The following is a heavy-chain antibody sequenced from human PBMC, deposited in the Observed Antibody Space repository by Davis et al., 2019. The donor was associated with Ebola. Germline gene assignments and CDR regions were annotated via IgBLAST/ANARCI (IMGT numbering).Heavy chain of an antibody. Sequence: SVKVSCKASGGTFSSYAISWVRQAPGQGLEWMGGIIPIFGTANYAQKFQGRVTITADESTSTAYMELSSLRSEDTAVYYCARDPILHSSGPNWFDPWGQGTLVTVSS. D-gene: IGHD6-19*01. CDR2: IIPIFGTA. J-gene: IGHJ5*02. CDR1: GGTFSSYA. CDR3: ARDPILHSSGPNWFDP. V-gene: IGHV1-69*13.